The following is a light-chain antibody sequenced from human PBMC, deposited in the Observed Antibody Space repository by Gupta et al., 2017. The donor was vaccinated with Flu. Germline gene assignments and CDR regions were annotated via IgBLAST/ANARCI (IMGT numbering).Light chain of an antibody. CDR3: QQSYSTPLLT. CDR2: AAS. Sequence: SSLSASVGDRVTITCRASQSISNYLNWYQQKPGEAPKLLVYAASSLQSGVPSRFSGSGYGTDFTLTISSLQPEDCATYFCQQSYSTPLLTFGPGTKVDIK. CDR1: QSISNY. V-gene: IGKV1-39*01. J-gene: IGKJ3*01.